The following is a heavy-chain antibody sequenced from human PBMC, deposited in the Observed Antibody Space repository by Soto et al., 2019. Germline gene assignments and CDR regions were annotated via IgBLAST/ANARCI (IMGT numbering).Heavy chain of an antibody. V-gene: IGHV4-31*03. Sequence: SETLSLTCTVSGDSISSATHYWNWIRQHPGKGLEWIGYVSSSGNSYYSPSLKRRVFMSVDTSNNLFPLKLSSVTAADTAIYYCGGRLTSFFYKLNTWGQGILLTVFS. CDR2: VSSSGNS. J-gene: IGHJ5*02. CDR1: GDSISSATHY. CDR3: GGRLTSFFYKLNT. D-gene: IGHD1-1*01.